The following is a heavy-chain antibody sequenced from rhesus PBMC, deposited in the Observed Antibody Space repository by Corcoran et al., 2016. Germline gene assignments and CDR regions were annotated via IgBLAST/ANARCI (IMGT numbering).Heavy chain of an antibody. J-gene: IGHJ4*01. V-gene: IGHV4-169*02. CDR2: IYGSGSST. Sequence: QLQLQESGPGLVKPSETLSVTCAVSGGSISSSYWSWIRQAPGKGLEGSGYIYGSGSSTTYNPSLKSRVTLSVDTSKNQLSLKLSSVTAADTAVYYCAREDTGTRIYWGQGVLVTVSS. CDR1: GGSISSSY. CDR3: AREDTGTRIY. D-gene: IGHD1-26*01.